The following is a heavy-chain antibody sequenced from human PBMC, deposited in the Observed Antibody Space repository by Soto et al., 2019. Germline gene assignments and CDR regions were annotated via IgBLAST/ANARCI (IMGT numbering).Heavy chain of an antibody. CDR2: IIKDGSEK. Sequence: AYLSVSWSACRYAFRNSRMSWVRQAPGKGLEWVANIIKDGSEKSYVDSVKGRFTISRDNATNSIYLEMNSLRVEDTAVYYCARDWGGLGYWGQGTLVTGSS. CDR1: RYAFRNSR. V-gene: IGHV3-7*03. D-gene: IGHD3-10*01. J-gene: IGHJ4*02. CDR3: ARDWGGLGY.